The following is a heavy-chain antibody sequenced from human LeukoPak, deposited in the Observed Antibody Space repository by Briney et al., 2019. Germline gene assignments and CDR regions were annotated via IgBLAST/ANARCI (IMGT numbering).Heavy chain of an antibody. D-gene: IGHD6-19*01. V-gene: IGHV3-21*01. CDR3: ASQEYSSGWGHNWFDP. CDR1: GFTFSSYS. CDR2: ISSSSSYI. J-gene: IGHJ5*02. Sequence: GGSLRLSCAASGFTFSSYSMNWVRKTPGKGLEWASSISSSSSYIYYADSVKGRFTISRDNAKNSLYLQMNSLRAEDTAVYYCASQEYSSGWGHNWFDPWGQGTLVTVSS.